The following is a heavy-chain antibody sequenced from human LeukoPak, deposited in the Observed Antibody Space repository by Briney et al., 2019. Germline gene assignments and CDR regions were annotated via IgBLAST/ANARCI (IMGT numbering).Heavy chain of an antibody. D-gene: IGHD3-3*01. CDR2: INHSGST. CDR3: ARARRFLEWLLYNWFDP. J-gene: IGHJ5*02. CDR1: GGSFSGYY. Sequence: PSETLSLTCAVYGGSFSGYYWSWIRQPPGKGLEWIGEINHSGSTNYNPSLKRRVTISGDTSKKQFSLKMKCIHAADTAVYSCARARRFLEWLLYNWFDPWGQGTLVTVSS. V-gene: IGHV4-34*01.